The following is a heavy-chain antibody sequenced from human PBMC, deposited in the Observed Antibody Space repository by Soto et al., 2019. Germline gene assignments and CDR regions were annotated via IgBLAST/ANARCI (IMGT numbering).Heavy chain of an antibody. CDR3: ARSPPDYGDYEGEYYFDY. CDR2: IYHSGST. Sequence: QLQLQESGSGLVKPSQTLSLTCAVSGGSISSGGYSWSWIRQPPGKGLEWIGYIYHSGSTYYNPSLTSRVTISVDRSKNQFSLKLSSVTAADTAVYYCARSPPDYGDYEGEYYFDYWGQGTLVTVSS. D-gene: IGHD4-17*01. V-gene: IGHV4-30-2*01. CDR1: GGSISSGGYS. J-gene: IGHJ4*02.